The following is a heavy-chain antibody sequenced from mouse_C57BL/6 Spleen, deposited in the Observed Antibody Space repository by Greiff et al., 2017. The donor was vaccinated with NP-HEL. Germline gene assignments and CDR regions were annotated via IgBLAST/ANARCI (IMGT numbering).Heavy chain of an antibody. Sequence: DVQLQESGEGLVKPGGSLKLSCAASGFTFSSYAMSWVRQTPEKRLEWVAYISSGGDYIYYADTVKGRFTISRDNARNTLYLQMSSLKSEDTAMYYCTRKTNWDAYFDYWGQGTTLTVSS. CDR3: TRKTNWDAYFDY. V-gene: IGHV5-9-1*02. CDR2: ISSGGDYI. D-gene: IGHD4-1*01. CDR1: GFTFSSYA. J-gene: IGHJ2*01.